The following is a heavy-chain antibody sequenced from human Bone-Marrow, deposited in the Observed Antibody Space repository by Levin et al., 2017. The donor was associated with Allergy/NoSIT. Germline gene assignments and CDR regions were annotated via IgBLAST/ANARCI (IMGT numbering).Heavy chain of an antibody. CDR1: GGSISSGGYY. Sequence: SQTLSLTCTVSGGSISSGGYYWSWIRQHPGKGLEWIGYIYYSGSTYYNPSLKSRVTISVDTSKNQFSLKLSSVTAADTAVYYCARGDNSNGRGWYGGYFDYWGQGTLVTVSS. CDR2: IYYSGST. CDR3: ARGDNSNGRGWYGGYFDY. V-gene: IGHV4-31*03. D-gene: IGHD4-23*01. J-gene: IGHJ4*02.